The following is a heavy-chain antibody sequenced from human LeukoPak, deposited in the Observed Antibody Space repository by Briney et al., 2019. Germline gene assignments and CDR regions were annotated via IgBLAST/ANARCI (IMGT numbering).Heavy chain of an antibody. CDR3: LGGVAADY. CDR2: IKQDASDK. V-gene: IGHV3-7*01. D-gene: IGHD3-16*01. Sequence: GGSLRLFCAASRFTFSYYWMTWVRQAPGKGVEWVANIKQDASDKHYADSVKGRFTISRDNAKNSLYLQMNSLRVEDTAVYYCLGGVAADYWGRGTLVTVSS. J-gene: IGHJ4*02. CDR1: RFTFSYYW.